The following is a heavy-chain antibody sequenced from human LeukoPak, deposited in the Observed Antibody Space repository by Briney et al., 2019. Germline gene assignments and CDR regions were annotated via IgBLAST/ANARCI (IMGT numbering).Heavy chain of an antibody. CDR1: GFTFSSYA. D-gene: IGHD5-18*01. CDR2: ISYDGSNK. Sequence: GRSLRLSCAASGFTFSSYAMHWVRQAPGKGLEWVAVISYDGSNKYYADSVKGRFTISRDNSKNTLYLQMNSLRAEDTAVYYCAHGYSLSHWGQGTQVTVSS. V-gene: IGHV3-30-3*01. CDR3: AHGYSLSH. J-gene: IGHJ4*02.